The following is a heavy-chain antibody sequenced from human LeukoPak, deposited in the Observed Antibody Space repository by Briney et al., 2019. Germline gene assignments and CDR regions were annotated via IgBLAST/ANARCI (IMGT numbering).Heavy chain of an antibody. Sequence: SETLSLTCAVYGGSFSGYYWSWIRQPPGKGLEWIGEINHSGSTNYNPSLKSRVTISVDTSKNQFSLKLSSVTAADTAVYYCARGKTKTRWLQSGDGRAFDIWGQGTMVTVSS. J-gene: IGHJ3*02. V-gene: IGHV4-34*01. CDR3: ARGKTKTRWLQSGDGRAFDI. D-gene: IGHD5-24*01. CDR2: INHSGST. CDR1: GGSFSGYY.